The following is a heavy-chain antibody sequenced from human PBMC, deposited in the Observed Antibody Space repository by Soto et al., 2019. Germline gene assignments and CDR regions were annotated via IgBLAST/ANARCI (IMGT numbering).Heavy chain of an antibody. CDR1: GGSISSGGYY. V-gene: IGHV4-31*03. CDR2: IYYSGST. Sequence: QVQLQESGPGLVKPSQTLSLTCTVSGGSISSGGYYWSWIRQHPGKGLEWIGYIYYSGSTYYNPSLKSRVTISVDTSKNQFSLKLSSVAAADTAVYYCARPSRMGRDAFDIWGQGTMVTVSS. J-gene: IGHJ3*02. CDR3: ARPSRMGRDAFDI. D-gene: IGHD1-26*01.